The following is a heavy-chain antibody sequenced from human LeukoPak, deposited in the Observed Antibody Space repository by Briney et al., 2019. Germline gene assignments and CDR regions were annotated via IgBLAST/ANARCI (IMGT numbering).Heavy chain of an antibody. D-gene: IGHD3-10*01. CDR3: ARGPSITMVRGGQWYYYMDV. J-gene: IGHJ6*03. V-gene: IGHV1-3*03. CDR2: INAGNGNT. CDR1: GYTFTSYV. Sequence: ASVKVSCKASGYTFTSYVIHWVRQAPGQRLEWMGWINAGNGNTKYSQEFQGRVTMTRDTSTNTVYMELSSLRSEDTAVYYCARGPSITMVRGGQWYYYMDVWGKGTTVTISS.